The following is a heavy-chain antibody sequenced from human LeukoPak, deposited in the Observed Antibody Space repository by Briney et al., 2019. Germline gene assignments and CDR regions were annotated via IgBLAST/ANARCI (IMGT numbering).Heavy chain of an antibody. CDR2: ISDSGRAT. CDR3: ARHDSFIPY. J-gene: IGHJ4*02. CDR1: GFTFNNYA. Sequence: GGPLRLSCAASGFTFNNYAMSWVRKAPGKVLEWVSGISDSGRATYYTDSVRGRCTISRDNSKNTVYLQMRNLRAEDTAVYFCARHDSFIPYWGQGSLVTVSS. D-gene: IGHD5-18*01. V-gene: IGHV3-23*01.